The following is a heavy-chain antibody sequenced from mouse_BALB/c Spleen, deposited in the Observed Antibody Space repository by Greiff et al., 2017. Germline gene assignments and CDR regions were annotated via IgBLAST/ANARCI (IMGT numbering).Heavy chain of an antibody. CDR2: IYPYNGGT. Sequence: EVKLLESGPELVKPGASVKISCKASGYTFTDYNMHWVKQSHGKSLEWIGYIYPYNGGTGYNQKFKSKATLTVDNSSSTAYMELRSLTSEDSAVYYCGYGNYYAMDYWGQGTSVTVSS. J-gene: IGHJ4*01. CDR1: GYTFTDYN. D-gene: IGHD2-1*01. CDR3: GYGNYYAMDY. V-gene: IGHV1S29*02.